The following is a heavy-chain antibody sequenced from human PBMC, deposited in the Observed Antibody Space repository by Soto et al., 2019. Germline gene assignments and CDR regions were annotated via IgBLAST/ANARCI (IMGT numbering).Heavy chain of an antibody. CDR2: IWYDGSNK. CDR1: GFTFSSYG. J-gene: IGHJ4*02. V-gene: IGHV3-33*01. D-gene: IGHD3-10*01. CDR3: ASSDYYGSGSYPDY. Sequence: QVQLVESGGGVVQPGRSLRLSCAASGFTFSSYGMHWVRQAPGKGLEWVAVIWYDGSNKYYADSVKGRFTISRDNSKNTLYLQMNSLRAEDTAVYYCASSDYYGSGSYPDYWGQGTLVTVFS.